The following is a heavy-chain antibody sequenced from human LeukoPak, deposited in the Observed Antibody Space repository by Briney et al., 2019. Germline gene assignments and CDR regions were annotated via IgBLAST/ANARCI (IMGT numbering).Heavy chain of an antibody. D-gene: IGHD3-10*01. V-gene: IGHV4-39*01. CDR2: IYYSGST. CDR1: GGSISTSSYY. J-gene: IGHJ4*02. Sequence: PSETLSLTCTVSGGSISTSSYYWGWVRQPPGKGLEWIGNIYYSGSTYYNPSLKSRVTISADTSKNQVSLKLTSVTAADTTVYYCARQNYGLGRIGDFDYWGQGTLVTVSS. CDR3: ARQNYGLGRIGDFDY.